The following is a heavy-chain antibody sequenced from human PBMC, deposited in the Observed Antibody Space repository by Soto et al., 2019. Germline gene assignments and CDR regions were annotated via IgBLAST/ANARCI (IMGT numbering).Heavy chain of an antibody. Sequence: EVKLLESGGGLVQPGGSLRLSCAASGFTFSNYAMSWVRQAPGKGLEWVSEISGNDVSTYYADSVKGRFTISRDNSKNTMYLQMNSLRVEDTAVYSCAKGPRYSSSWYVDYWGQGTLVTVSS. V-gene: IGHV3-23*01. CDR1: GFTFSNYA. D-gene: IGHD6-13*01. CDR2: ISGNDVST. CDR3: AKGPRYSSSWYVDY. J-gene: IGHJ4*02.